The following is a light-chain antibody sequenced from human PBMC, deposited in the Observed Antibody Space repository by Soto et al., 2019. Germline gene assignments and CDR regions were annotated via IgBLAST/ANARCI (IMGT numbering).Light chain of an antibody. J-gene: IGKJ1*01. CDR1: QSVSSY. CDR3: QQRSNWPLT. V-gene: IGKV3-11*01. Sequence: IVLTQSPATLSLSPGERATLSCRASQSVSSYLAWYQQKPGQAPRLLIYAASNRATGIPARFSGSGSGTDFTLTISRLEPEDFAVYYCQQRSNWPLTFGPGTKVEIK. CDR2: AAS.